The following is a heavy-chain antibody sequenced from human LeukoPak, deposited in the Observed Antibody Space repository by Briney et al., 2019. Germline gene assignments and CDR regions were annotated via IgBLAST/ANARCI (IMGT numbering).Heavy chain of an antibody. D-gene: IGHD3-22*01. CDR3: ARDHPRDYYDSSGYYYAFDI. CDR1: GGSVSSGSYY. CDR2: IYYSGST. J-gene: IGHJ3*02. Sequence: ESGPRLVNPSETLSLTCTVSGGSVSSGSYYWSWIRQPPGRGLEWIGYIYYSGSTNYNPSLKSRVAISVDTSKNQFSLKLSSVTAADTAVYYCARDHPRDYYDSSGYYYAFDIWGQGTMVTVSS. V-gene: IGHV4-61*01.